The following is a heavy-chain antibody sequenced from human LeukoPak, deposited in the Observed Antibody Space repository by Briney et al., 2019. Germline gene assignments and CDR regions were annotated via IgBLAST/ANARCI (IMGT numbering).Heavy chain of an antibody. Sequence: GGSLRLSCAASGFTFSGSAMHWVRQASGKGLEWVGRIRSKANSYATAYAASVKGRFTISRDNSKNTLYLQMNSLRAEDTAVYYCASLYSSSWSSYYYYMDVWGKGTTVTISS. CDR3: ASLYSSSWSSYYYYMDV. V-gene: IGHV3-73*01. CDR1: GFTFSGSA. D-gene: IGHD6-13*01. CDR2: IRSKANSYAT. J-gene: IGHJ6*03.